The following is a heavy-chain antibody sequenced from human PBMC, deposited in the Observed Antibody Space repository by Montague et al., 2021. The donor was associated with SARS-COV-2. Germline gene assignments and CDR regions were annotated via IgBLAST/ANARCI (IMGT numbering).Heavy chain of an antibody. J-gene: IGHJ2*01. CDR3: ARGGGRYNWNYEGGFDL. Sequence: SLRLSCAASGFRFSDYYMSRIRQAPGKGPEWVSDISSSSTYTSSADSVKGRFTIFRDNAKNSLYLHLNSLRAEDTAVYYCARGGGRYNWNYEGGFDLWGRGTLVTVSS. CDR1: GFRFSDYY. D-gene: IGHD1-7*01. CDR2: ISSSSTYT. V-gene: IGHV3-11*06.